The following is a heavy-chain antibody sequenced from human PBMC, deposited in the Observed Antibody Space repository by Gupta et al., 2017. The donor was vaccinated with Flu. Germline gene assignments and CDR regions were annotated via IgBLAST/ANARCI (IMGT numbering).Heavy chain of an antibody. J-gene: IGHJ3*02. CDR1: GFTFTNYA. CDR2: VSGGGSNS. V-gene: IGHV3-23*01. CDR3: AKGANWAFEI. Sequence: VQLLESGGGLAQPGGSLRLSCAASGFTFTNYAMRWVRQAPGKGLEWVSTVSGGGSNSYYADSVKGRFTISGDSSKKTVYLQMNSLRVEDTAVYYCAKGANWAFEIWGQGTMVTVSS. D-gene: IGHD1-1*01.